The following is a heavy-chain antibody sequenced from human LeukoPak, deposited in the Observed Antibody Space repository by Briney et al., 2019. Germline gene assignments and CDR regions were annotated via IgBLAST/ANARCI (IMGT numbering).Heavy chain of an antibody. J-gene: IGHJ3*02. CDR3: AKYYDSSDHDAFDI. V-gene: IGHV3-30*02. CDR2: IRYDGSNK. Sequence: GGSLRLSCAASGFTFSSYGMHWVRQAPGKGLEWVAFIRYDGSNKYYADSVKGRFTISRDNSKNTLYLQMNSLRAEDTAVYYCAKYYDSSDHDAFDIWGQGTMVTVSS. CDR1: GFTFSSYG. D-gene: IGHD3-22*01.